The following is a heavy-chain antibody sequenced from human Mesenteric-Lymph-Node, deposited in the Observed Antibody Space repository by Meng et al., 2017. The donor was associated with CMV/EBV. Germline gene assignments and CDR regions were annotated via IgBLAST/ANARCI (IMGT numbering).Heavy chain of an antibody. CDR3: AREFSLPPAAWSYGMDV. D-gene: IGHD2-2*01. J-gene: IGHJ6*02. Sequence: SETLSLTCTVSGGSISSSSYYWGWIRQPPGKGLEWIGSIYYSGSTYYNPSLKSRVTISVDTSKNQFSLKLSSVTAADTAVYYCAREFSLPPAAWSYGMDVWGQGTTVTVSS. CDR2: IYYSGST. CDR1: GGSISSSSYY. V-gene: IGHV4-39*07.